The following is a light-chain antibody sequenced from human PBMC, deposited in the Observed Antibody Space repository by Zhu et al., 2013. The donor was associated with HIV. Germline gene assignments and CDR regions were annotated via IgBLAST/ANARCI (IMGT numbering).Light chain of an antibody. Sequence: EIVLTQSPGTLSLSPGERATLSCRASQSVSSSYLAWYQQKPGQAPRFLIYGASSRATGIPARFSGSGSGTDFTLTISRLEPEDFAVYYCQQRTNWPTFGGGTKVEI. J-gene: IGKJ4*01. CDR2: GAS. V-gene: IGKV3D-20*02. CDR3: QQRTNWPT. CDR1: QSVSSSY.